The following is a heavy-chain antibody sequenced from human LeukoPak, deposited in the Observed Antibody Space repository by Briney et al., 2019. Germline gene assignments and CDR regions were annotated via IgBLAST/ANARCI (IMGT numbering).Heavy chain of an antibody. V-gene: IGHV1-2*06. Sequence: AASVKVSCKASGYTFTGYYMHWVRQAPGQGLEWMGRINPNSGGTNYAQKFQGRATMTRDTSISTAYMELSRLRSDGTAVYYCARIPDIVVVPAAIRFDCWGQGTLVTVSS. D-gene: IGHD2-2*02. J-gene: IGHJ4*02. CDR2: INPNSGGT. CDR1: GYTFTGYY. CDR3: ARIPDIVVVPAAIRFDC.